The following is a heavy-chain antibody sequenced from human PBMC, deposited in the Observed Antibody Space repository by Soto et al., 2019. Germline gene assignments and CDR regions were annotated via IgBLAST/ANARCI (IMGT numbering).Heavy chain of an antibody. CDR2: IKQDGSEK. V-gene: IGHV3-7*04. Sequence: GGSLRLSCAAPGFTFSSYWMSWVRQAPGKGLEWVANIKQDGSEKYYVDSVKGRFTISRDNAKNSLYLQMNSLRAEDTAVYYCVGGVIVTSFDYWGQGTLVTVSS. CDR1: GFTFSSYW. D-gene: IGHD3-16*02. CDR3: VGGVIVTSFDY. J-gene: IGHJ4*02.